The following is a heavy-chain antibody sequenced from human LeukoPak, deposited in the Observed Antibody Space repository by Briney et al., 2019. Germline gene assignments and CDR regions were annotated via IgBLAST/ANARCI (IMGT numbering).Heavy chain of an antibody. CDR1: GFTFSSYW. Sequence: GGSLRLSCAASGFTFSSYWMHWVRQAPGKGLVWVSRINSDGSSTSYADSVEGRFTISRDNAKNTLYLQMNSLRAEDTAVYYCAGDPDYYDSSGYYVVYDYWGQGTLVTVSS. CDR3: AGDPDYYDSSGYYVVYDY. J-gene: IGHJ4*02. V-gene: IGHV3-74*01. CDR2: INSDGSST. D-gene: IGHD3-22*01.